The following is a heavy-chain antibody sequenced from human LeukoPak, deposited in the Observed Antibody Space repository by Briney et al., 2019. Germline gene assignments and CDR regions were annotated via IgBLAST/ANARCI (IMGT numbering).Heavy chain of an antibody. CDR2: ISGSGGST. V-gene: IGHV3-23*01. CDR3: AKGILYSGSYYESDY. J-gene: IGHJ4*02. CDR1: GFTFSSYA. Sequence: PGGSLRLSCAASGFTFSSYAMSWVRQAPGKGLEWVSAISGSGGSTYYADSVKGRFTISRDNSKNTLYLQMNSLRAEDTAVYYCAKGILYSGSYYESDYWGQGTLVTVSS. D-gene: IGHD1-26*01.